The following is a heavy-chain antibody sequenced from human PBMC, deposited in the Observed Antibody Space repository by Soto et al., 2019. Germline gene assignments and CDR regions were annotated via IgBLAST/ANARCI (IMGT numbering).Heavy chain of an antibody. Sequence: SETLSLTCTVSGGSISSYYWSWIRQPPGKGLEWIGYIYYSGSTNYNPSLKSRVTISVDTSKNQFSLKLSSVTAADTAVYYCARSGYLSYYYYGMDIWGQGTTVTVSS. CDR1: GGSISSYY. CDR3: ARSGYLSYYYYGMDI. V-gene: IGHV4-59*01. J-gene: IGHJ6*02. CDR2: IYYSGST. D-gene: IGHD5-12*01.